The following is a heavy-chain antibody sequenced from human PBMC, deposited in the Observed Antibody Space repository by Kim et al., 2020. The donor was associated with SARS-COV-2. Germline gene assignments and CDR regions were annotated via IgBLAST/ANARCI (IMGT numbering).Heavy chain of an antibody. Sequence: SLKSRVTISVDRSKNQFSLKLSSVTAADTAVYYCASRCSGGSCYSGRVDYWGQGTLVTVSS. D-gene: IGHD2-15*01. V-gene: IGHV4-30-2*01. J-gene: IGHJ4*02. CDR3: ASRCSGGSCYSGRVDY.